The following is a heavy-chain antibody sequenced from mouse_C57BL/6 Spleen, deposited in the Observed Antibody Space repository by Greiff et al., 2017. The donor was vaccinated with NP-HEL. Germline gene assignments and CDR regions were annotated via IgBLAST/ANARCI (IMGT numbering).Heavy chain of an antibody. D-gene: IGHD2-4*01. CDR3: APIYYDYDGFAD. CDR2: IHPNSGST. CDR1: GYTFTSYW. V-gene: IGHV1-64*01. J-gene: IGHJ3*01. Sequence: VQLQQPGAELVKPGASVKLSCKASGYTFTSYWMHWVKQRPGQGLEWIGMIHPNSGSTNYNEKFKSKATLTVDKSSSTAYMQLSSLTSEDSAVYYCAPIYYDYDGFADWGQGTLVTVSA.